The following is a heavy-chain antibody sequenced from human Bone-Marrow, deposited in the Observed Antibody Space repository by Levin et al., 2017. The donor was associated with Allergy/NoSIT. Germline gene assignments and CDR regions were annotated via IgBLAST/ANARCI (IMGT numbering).Heavy chain of an antibody. CDR2: VSGAGESA. D-gene: IGHD1-26*01. J-gene: IGHJ4*02. CDR1: GFTFSSFA. CDR3: SQSESFDYHY. V-gene: IGHV3-23*01. Sequence: GGSLRLSCAVSGFTFSSFAMSWVRQAPGKGLEWVSRVSGAGESAHYADSVKGRFTISRDNSKNTLYMQMSSLRADDTAVYYCSQSESFDYHYWGQGILVTVS.